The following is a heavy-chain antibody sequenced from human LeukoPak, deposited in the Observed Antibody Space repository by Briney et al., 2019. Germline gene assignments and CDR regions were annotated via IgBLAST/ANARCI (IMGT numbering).Heavy chain of an antibody. CDR2: IYSSGST. D-gene: IGHD5-24*01. V-gene: IGHV4-39*07. CDR1: GGSISSRNYY. Sequence: PSETLSLTCTVSGGSISSRNYYWGWIRQTPGKGLEWIGSIYSSGSTNYNPSLKSRVTISVDTSKNQFSLKLSSVTAADTAVYYCARDSDGNPYYFDYWGQGTLVTVSS. CDR3: ARDSDGNPYYFDY. J-gene: IGHJ4*02.